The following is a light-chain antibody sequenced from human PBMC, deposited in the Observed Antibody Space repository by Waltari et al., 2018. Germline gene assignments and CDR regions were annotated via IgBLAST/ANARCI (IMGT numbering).Light chain of an antibody. J-gene: IGKJ3*01. CDR2: WAY. CDR1: QSVLYSSNNKNY. CDR3: QQYYTTPFT. V-gene: IGKV4-1*01. Sequence: DIVMTQSPDSLAVSLGERATINCKSSQSVLYSSNNKNYLAWYQQKPGQPPKLLIYWAYTRESGVPDRFGGSGSGTDFTLTISSLKAEDVAVYYCQQYYTTPFTFGPGTKVDIK.